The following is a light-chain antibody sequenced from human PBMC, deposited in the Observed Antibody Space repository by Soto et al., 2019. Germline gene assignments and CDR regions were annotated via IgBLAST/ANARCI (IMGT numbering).Light chain of an antibody. CDR1: QSVRSNY. J-gene: IGKJ5*01. CDR3: QKYGSSQIT. CDR2: GAS. V-gene: IGKV3-20*01. Sequence: NVLTQSPGTLSLSPGERATLSCRASQSVRSNYVAWYQQKPGQAPRLLISGASIRATGIPHRFSGSGSGTDFTLTISRLDPEDFPLYYCQKYGSSQITFGQGTRLDIK.